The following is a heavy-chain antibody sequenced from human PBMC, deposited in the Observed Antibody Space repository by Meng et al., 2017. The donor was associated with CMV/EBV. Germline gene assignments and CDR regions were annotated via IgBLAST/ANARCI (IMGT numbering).Heavy chain of an antibody. CDR3: ARVFPRRSDYYYYYYGMDV. J-gene: IGHJ6*02. CDR2: INHSGST. D-gene: IGHD3-3*01. V-gene: IGHV4-34*01. CDR1: GGSFSGYY. Sequence: SETLSLTCAVYGGSFSGYYWSWIRQPPGKGLEWIGEINHSGSTNYNPSLKSRVTISVDTSKNQFSLKLSSVTAAATAVYYCARVFPRRSDYYYYYYGMDVWGQGTTVTVSS.